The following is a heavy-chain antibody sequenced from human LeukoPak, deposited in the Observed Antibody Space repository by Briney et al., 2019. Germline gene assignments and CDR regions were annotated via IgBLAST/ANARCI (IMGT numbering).Heavy chain of an antibody. CDR2: ISSDGGNK. D-gene: IGHD5-12*01. CDR3: ASQIRGYSDYAQG. V-gene: IGHV3-30*03. J-gene: IGHJ4*02. Sequence: HSGGSLRLSCAASELILSNYAMHWVRQAPGKGLEWVAFISSDGGNKYYVDSVKGRFTISRDNSKNTLYLQMDSLRAEDTAVYYCASQIRGYSDYAQGWGQGTLVTVSS. CDR1: ELILSNYA.